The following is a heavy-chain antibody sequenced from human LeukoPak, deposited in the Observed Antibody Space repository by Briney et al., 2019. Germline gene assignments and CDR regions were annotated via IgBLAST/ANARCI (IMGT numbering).Heavy chain of an antibody. CDR3: AKDGYCSGGSCYLYMDV. D-gene: IGHD2-15*01. V-gene: IGHV3-33*06. CDR2: IWYDGSNK. Sequence: GGSLRLSCAASGFTFSSYGMHWVRQAPGKRLEWVAVIWYDGSNKYYADSVKGRFTISRDNSKNTLYLQMNSLRAEDTAVYYCAKDGYCSGGSCYLYMDVWGKGTTVTVSS. J-gene: IGHJ6*03. CDR1: GFTFSSYG.